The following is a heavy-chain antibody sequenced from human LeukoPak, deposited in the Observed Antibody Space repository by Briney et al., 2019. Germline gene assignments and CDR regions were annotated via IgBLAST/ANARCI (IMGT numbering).Heavy chain of an antibody. CDR1: GGSFSGYY. Sequence: SETLSLTCAVYGGSFSGYYWSWIRQPPGKGLEWIGEINHSGSTNYNPSLKSRVTISVDTSKNQFSLKLSSVTAADTAVYYCARGRFSRVFDYWGQGPLVTVSS. CDR2: INHSGST. V-gene: IGHV4-34*01. D-gene: IGHD6-13*01. J-gene: IGHJ4*02. CDR3: ARGRFSRVFDY.